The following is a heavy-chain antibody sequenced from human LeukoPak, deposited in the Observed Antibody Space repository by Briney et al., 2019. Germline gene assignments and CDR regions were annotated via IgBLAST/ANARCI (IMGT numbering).Heavy chain of an antibody. J-gene: IGHJ4*02. V-gene: IGHV4-59*01. CDR1: GGSISSYY. CDR2: IYYSGST. CDR3: AREGYYYGSSGYYF. Sequence: SETLSLTCTVSGGSISSYYWSWIRQPPGKGLEWIGYIYYSGSTNYNPSLKSRVTISVDTSKNQFSLKLSSVTAADTAVYYCAREGYYYGSSGYYFWGQGTLVTVSS. D-gene: IGHD3-22*01.